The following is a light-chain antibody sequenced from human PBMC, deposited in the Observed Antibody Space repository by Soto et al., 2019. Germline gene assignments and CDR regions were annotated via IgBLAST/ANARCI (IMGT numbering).Light chain of an antibody. J-gene: IGKJ4*01. CDR2: DAS. CDR1: QGVSSY. Sequence: EIVLTQSPATLSVSPGERVTLSCRASQGVSSYLAWYQQKPGQAPRLLIYDASNRATGIPARFSGSGYGTDFILTISSLEPEDFAVYYCQQRSNWLTFGGGTKVEIK. CDR3: QQRSNWLT. V-gene: IGKV3-11*01.